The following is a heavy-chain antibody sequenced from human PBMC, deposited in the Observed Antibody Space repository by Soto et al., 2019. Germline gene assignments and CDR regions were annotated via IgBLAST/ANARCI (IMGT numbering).Heavy chain of an antibody. CDR1: GFAFSSYA. J-gene: IGHJ5*02. Sequence: EVQLLESGGGLVQPGGSLRLSCAASGFAFSSYAMSWVRQSSGKGLEWVAAIGGDGASTYYADSVRGRFIISRANSKNPLFLHMTSLRAEDTAVYYCTKDQDGEWWFSQGWFDPWGQGSLVTVSS. V-gene: IGHV3-23*01. D-gene: IGHD2-15*01. CDR3: TKDQDGEWWFSQGWFDP. CDR2: IGGDGAST.